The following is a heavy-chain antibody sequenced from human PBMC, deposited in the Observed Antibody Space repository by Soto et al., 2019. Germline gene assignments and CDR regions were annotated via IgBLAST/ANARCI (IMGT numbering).Heavy chain of an antibody. Sequence: EVQLVQSGAEVKKPGESLRISCKGSGYSFTSYWISWVRQMPGKGLEWIGRIDPIDSYTNYSPSFQGHVTISADKSISTAYLQWSILKASDTAMYYCARRAHMSRRGETFSYYYYGMDVWGQGTTVTVSS. J-gene: IGHJ6*02. V-gene: IGHV5-10-1*01. D-gene: IGHD3-16*01. CDR1: GYSFTSYW. CDR2: IDPIDSYT. CDR3: ARRAHMSRRGETFSYYYYGMDV.